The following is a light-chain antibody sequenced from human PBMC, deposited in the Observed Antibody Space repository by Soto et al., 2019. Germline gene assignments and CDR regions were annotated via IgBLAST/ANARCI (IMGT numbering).Light chain of an antibody. CDR2: GTS. Sequence: EIVFTKCPGTLSLSPAERATLSCRASQSVSSKYLAWYQQKPGQAPRVLIYGTSIRASGTPDRFSGSGSGTDFTLTISRLEPKDSAVYYCQQSGRPFGQGTKVEIK. CDR1: QSVSSKY. J-gene: IGKJ1*01. V-gene: IGKV3-20*01. CDR3: QQSGRP.